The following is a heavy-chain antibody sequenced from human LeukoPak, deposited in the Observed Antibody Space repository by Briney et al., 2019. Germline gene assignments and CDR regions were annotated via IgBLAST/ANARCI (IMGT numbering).Heavy chain of an antibody. J-gene: IGHJ4*02. CDR1: GDSVSSNSAA. CDR2: TYYRSKWYN. CDR3: ASGYSSGWYGHRYYFDY. D-gene: IGHD6-19*01. V-gene: IGHV6-1*01. Sequence: SQTLSLTCAISGDSVSSNSAAWNWIRQSPSRGLEWLGRTYYRSKWYNDYAVSVKSRITINPDTSRNQFSLQLNSVTPEDTAVYYCASGYSSGWYGHRYYFDYWGQGTLVTVSS.